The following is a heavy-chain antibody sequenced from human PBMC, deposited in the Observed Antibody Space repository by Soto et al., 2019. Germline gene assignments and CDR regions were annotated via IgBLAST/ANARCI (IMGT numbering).Heavy chain of an antibody. CDR3: AREWGPISEVDNFDC. Sequence: QVQLQESGPGLVKPSETLSLTCSVSGGSVRRGGYYWSWIRQPPGKGLEWIGRISYSGSANYNTSLKSRFAISVDTSKSQFSLRLTSVTAADTALYYCAREWGPISEVDNFDCCCQGTQVAVAS. D-gene: IGHD3-3*01. CDR2: ISYSGSA. V-gene: IGHV4-61*08. CDR1: GGSVRRGGYY. J-gene: IGHJ4*02.